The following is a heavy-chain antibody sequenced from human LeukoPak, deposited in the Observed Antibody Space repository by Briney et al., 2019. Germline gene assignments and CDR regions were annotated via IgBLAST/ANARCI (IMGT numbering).Heavy chain of an antibody. D-gene: IGHD6-6*01. CDR2: ISAYNGNT. V-gene: IGHV1-18*01. J-gene: IGHJ5*02. Sequence: ASVKVSCKASGYTFTSYGISWVRQAPGQGLEWMGWISAYNGNTNYAQKLQGRVTMTTATSTSTAYMELRSLRSDDTAVYYCARRGIAARPGYNWFDPWGQGTLVTVSS. CDR3: ARRGIAARPGYNWFDP. CDR1: GYTFTSYG.